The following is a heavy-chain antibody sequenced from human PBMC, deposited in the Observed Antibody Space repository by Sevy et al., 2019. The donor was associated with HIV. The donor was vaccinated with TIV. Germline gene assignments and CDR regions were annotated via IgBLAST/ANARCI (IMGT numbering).Heavy chain of an antibody. V-gene: IGHV3-21*01. CDR2: FSSSSSYI. CDR3: ARDLEKPDIVVVVAAAFDI. J-gene: IGHJ3*02. CDR1: GFTFSSYS. D-gene: IGHD2-15*01. Sequence: GGSLRLSCAASGFTFSSYSMNWVRQAPGKGLEWVSSFSSSSSYIYYADSVKGRFTISRDNAKNSLYLQMNSLRAEDTAVYYCARDLEKPDIVVVVAAAFDIWGQGTMVTVSS.